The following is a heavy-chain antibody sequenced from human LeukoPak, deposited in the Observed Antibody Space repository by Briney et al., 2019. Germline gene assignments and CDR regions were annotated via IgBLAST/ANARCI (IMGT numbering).Heavy chain of an antibody. Sequence: SQTLSLTCTVSGGSISSGGYYWSWIRQHPGKGLEWIGYIYYSGSTYYNPSLKSRVTISVDTSKNQFSLKLSSVTAADTAVYYCARSDVVPAARSTTKTGYYYYGMDVWGQGTTVTVSS. J-gene: IGHJ6*02. CDR1: GGSISSGGYY. CDR2: IYYSGST. V-gene: IGHV4-31*03. D-gene: IGHD2-2*01. CDR3: ARSDVVPAARSTTKTGYYYYGMDV.